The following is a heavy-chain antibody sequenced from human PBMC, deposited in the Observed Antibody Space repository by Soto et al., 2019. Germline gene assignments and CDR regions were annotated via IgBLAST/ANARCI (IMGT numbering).Heavy chain of an antibody. CDR1: GGTFSSYA. V-gene: IGHV1-69*13. CDR3: GGKKLPNEYYGMDV. CDR2: IIPIFGTA. Sequence: ASVKVSCKASGGTFSSYAISWVRQAPGQGLEWMGGIIPIFGTANYAQKFQGRVTITADESTSTAYMELSSLRSEDTAVYYCGGKKLPNEYYGMDVWGQGHTVTVSS. J-gene: IGHJ6*02. D-gene: IGHD2-15*01.